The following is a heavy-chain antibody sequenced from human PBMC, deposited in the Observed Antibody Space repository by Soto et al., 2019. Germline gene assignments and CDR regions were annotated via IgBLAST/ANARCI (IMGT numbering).Heavy chain of an antibody. V-gene: IGHV4-30-4*01. CDR3: VRDTLYYFDY. J-gene: IGHJ4*02. CDR1: GGSVNSGDYY. CDR2: IYYSGST. Sequence: PSETLSLTCTVSGGSVNSGDYYWSWIRQPPGKGLEWIGYIYYSGSTYYNPSLRSRASISLDTSKNQFSLKLTSVTAADTAVYYCVRDTLYYFDYWGQGTLVTVSS.